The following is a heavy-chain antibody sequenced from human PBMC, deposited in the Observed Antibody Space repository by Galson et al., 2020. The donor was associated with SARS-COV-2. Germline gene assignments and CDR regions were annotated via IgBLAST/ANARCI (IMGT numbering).Heavy chain of an antibody. CDR2: ISSSGSTI. D-gene: IGHD6-6*01. CDR1: GFTFSDYY. J-gene: IGHJ4*02. Sequence: GGSLRLSCAASGFTFSDYYISWIRQAPGKGLEWVSYISSSGSTIYYSDSVKGRFTISRDTAKNSLYLQMNSLRAEDTAVYYCARGGTLAPSIAARLPPIHFDYWGQGTLVTVSS. CDR3: ARGGTLAPSIAARLPPIHFDY. V-gene: IGHV3-11*01.